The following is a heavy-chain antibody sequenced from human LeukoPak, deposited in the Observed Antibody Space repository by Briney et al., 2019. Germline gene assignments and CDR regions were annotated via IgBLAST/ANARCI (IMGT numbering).Heavy chain of an antibody. CDR2: ISWSSGSI. Sequence: GRSLRLSCAASGFTFDDYAMHWVRQAPGKGLEWVSGISWSSGSIGYADSVKGRFTISRDNAKNSLYLQMNSLRAEDMTLYYCAKVGTYDAGAFYIWGQETMVTVPS. CDR1: GFTFDDYA. CDR3: AKVGTYDAGAFYI. D-gene: IGHD4/OR15-4a*01. V-gene: IGHV3-9*03. J-gene: IGHJ3*02.